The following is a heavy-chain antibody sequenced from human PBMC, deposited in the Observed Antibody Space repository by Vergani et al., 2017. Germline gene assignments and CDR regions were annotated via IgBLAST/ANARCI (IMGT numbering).Heavy chain of an antibody. CDR1: GGSFSGYY. J-gene: IGHJ2*01. CDR3: ARGGYDYVWGSYNWYFDL. V-gene: IGHV4-34*01. D-gene: IGHD3-16*01. Sequence: QVQLQQWGAGLLKPSETLSLTCAVYGGSFSGYYWSWIRQPPGKGLEWIGEINHSGSTNYNPSLKSRVTISVDTSKNQFSLKLSSVTAADTAVYYCARGGYDYVWGSYNWYFDLWGRGTLVTVSS. CDR2: INHSGST.